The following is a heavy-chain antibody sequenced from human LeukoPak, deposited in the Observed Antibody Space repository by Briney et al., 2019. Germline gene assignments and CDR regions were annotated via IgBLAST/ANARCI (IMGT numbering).Heavy chain of an antibody. V-gene: IGHV4-34*01. Sequence: PSETLSLTCAVYGGSFSGYYWSWIRQPPGKGLEWIGEINHSGSTNYNPSLKSRVTISVDTSKNQFSLKLSSVTAADTAVYNCARELTAAGTFGNYYDGMDVWGQGTTVTVSS. CDR3: ARELTAAGTFGNYYDGMDV. J-gene: IGHJ6*02. CDR1: GGSFSGYY. D-gene: IGHD6-13*01. CDR2: INHSGST.